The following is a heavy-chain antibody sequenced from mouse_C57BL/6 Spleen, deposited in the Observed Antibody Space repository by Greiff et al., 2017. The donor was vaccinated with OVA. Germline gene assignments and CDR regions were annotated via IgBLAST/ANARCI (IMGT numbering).Heavy chain of an antibody. Sequence: EVQLQQSGPELVKPGASVKISCKASGYTFTDYYMNWVKQSHGKSLEWIGDINPNNGGTSYNQKFKGKATLTVDKSSSTAYMELRSLTSEDSAVYYCATRGIYYGYDEDYWGQGTTLTVSS. CDR2: INPNNGGT. J-gene: IGHJ2*01. CDR3: ATRGIYYGYDEDY. D-gene: IGHD2-2*01. V-gene: IGHV1-26*01. CDR1: GYTFTDYY.